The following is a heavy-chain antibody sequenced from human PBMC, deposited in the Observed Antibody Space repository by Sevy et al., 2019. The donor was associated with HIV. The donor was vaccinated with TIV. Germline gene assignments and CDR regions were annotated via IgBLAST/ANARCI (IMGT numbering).Heavy chain of an antibody. Sequence: GGSLRLSCAASGFTFSSYAISWVRQAPGKGLEWVSVISSSGGTPYYAGSVEGRFTISRDNSKNTLYLQMNRLRAEDTAIYYCARRPDLGEIIPTGVMDVWGRGTTVTVSS. CDR2: ISSSGGTP. D-gene: IGHD3-3*01. CDR3: ARRPDLGEIIPTGVMDV. J-gene: IGHJ6*02. V-gene: IGHV3-23*01. CDR1: GFTFSSYA.